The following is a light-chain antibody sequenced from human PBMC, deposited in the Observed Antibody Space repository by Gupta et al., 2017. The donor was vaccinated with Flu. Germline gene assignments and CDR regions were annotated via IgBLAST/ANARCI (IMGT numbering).Light chain of an antibody. CDR1: QSVNSNF. J-gene: IGKJ3*01. CDR3: QQFGSSPLFT. CDR2: GAS. V-gene: IGKV3-20*01. Sequence: EIVLTQSPGPLSLSPGERATLSCRASQSVNSNFLAWYQQKPGQAPRLLIFGASTRATGIPDRFSGSGSGTDFTLTISRLEPEDFAVYYCQQFGSSPLFTFGPGTKVDIK.